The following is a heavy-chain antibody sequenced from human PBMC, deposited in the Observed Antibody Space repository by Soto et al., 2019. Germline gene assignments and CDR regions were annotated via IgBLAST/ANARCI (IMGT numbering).Heavy chain of an antibody. CDR1: GFSLSTSGVG. D-gene: IGHD3-22*01. J-gene: IGHJ3*02. CDR2: IYWNDDK. Sequence: QITLKESGPPLVKPTQTLTLTCTFSGFSLSTSGVGVGWIRQPPGKALEWLALIYWNDDKRYSPSLKSRLTITKDTSKHQVVLTMTNMDPVDTATYYCAHSAYYYDSSGPPHAFDIWGQGTMVTVSS. V-gene: IGHV2-5*01. CDR3: AHSAYYYDSSGPPHAFDI.